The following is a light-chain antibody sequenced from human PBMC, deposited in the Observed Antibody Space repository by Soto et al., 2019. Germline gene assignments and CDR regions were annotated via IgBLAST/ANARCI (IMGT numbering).Light chain of an antibody. V-gene: IGKV1-39*01. CDR3: QQSYSNLVT. CDR2: GVS. Sequence: IQLTQFPSSLSASIGDRVTISCRASQPINRFLTWYQQKPGKAPKLLVHGVSSLQSGIPSRLSGSGSGTEFTLTISSLQPEDFATYYCQQSYSNLVTFGEGTNVEF. J-gene: IGKJ4*01. CDR1: QPINRF.